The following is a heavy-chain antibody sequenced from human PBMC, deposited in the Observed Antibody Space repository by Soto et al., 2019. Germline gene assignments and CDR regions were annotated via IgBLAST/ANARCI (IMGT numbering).Heavy chain of an antibody. Sequence: PSETLSLTCPVSGGSLSSTSYYWSCFRQPPGKGLEWIGYIYYSGNTNYNPSLKSRVTISVDTSKNQFSLRVNSVTAADTAVYYCAIDYYERVGIHWAAVWDQGPLVTV. D-gene: IGHD1-26*01. CDR1: GGSLSSTSYY. V-gene: IGHV4-61*01. J-gene: IGHJ4*02. CDR3: AIDYYERVGIHWAAV. CDR2: IYYSGNT.